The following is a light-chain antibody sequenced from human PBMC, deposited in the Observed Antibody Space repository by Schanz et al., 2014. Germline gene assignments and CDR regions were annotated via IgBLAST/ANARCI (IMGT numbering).Light chain of an antibody. V-gene: IGLV2-14*03. CDR2: DVS. Sequence: QSALTQPASVSGSPGQSITISCTGTSSDVGAHNFVSWYQQHPGKAPKLMIYDVSNRPSGVSNRFSGSKSGNTASLTISGLQAEDEADYYCSSYTSSSPWVFGGGTKLTVL. CDR1: SSDVGAHNF. J-gene: IGLJ3*02. CDR3: SSYTSSSPWV.